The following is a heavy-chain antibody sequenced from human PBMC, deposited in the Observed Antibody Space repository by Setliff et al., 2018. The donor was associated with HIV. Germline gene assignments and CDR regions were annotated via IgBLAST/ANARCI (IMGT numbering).Heavy chain of an antibody. J-gene: IGHJ5*02. CDR3: VRGHCNSDTCWFGP. Sequence: GGSLRLSCAASGFTFSSHPMSWVRQAPGKGLEWVSTITDGYTKYYAESVKGRFTISRDAAKPSLYLQMNSLRAEDTAVYYCVRGHCNSDTCWFGPWGQGTLVTVSS. V-gene: IGHV3-48*04. CDR2: ITDGYTK. CDR1: GFTFSSHP. D-gene: IGHD1-26*01.